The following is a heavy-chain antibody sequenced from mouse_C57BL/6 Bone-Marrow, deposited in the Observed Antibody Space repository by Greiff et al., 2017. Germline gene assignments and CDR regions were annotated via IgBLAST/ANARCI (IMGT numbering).Heavy chain of an antibody. J-gene: IGHJ1*03. V-gene: IGHV1-15*01. D-gene: IGHD2-2*01. CDR1: GYTFTDYE. Sequence: QVQLKESGAELVRPGASVTLSCKASGYTFTDYEMHWVKQTPVHGLEWIGAIDPETGGTAYNQKFKGKAILTADKSSSTAYMELRSLTSEDSAVYYCTSYYGSGGTGTTVTVSS. CDR2: IDPETGGT. CDR3: TSYYGS.